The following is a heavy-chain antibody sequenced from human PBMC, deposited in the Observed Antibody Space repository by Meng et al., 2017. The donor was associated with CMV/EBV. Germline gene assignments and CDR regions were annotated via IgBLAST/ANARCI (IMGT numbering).Heavy chain of an antibody. CDR1: GYTFTGYY. D-gene: IGHD6-13*01. Sequence: ASVKVSCKASGYTFTGYYVHWVRQAPGQGLEWMGWINPNSGGTNYAQKFQGRVTMTRDTSISTAYIELSRLRSDDTAVYYCARDIRSRIAAAGTPPGYRGQGTLVTVSS. CDR3: ARDIRSRIAAAGTPPGY. V-gene: IGHV1-2*02. CDR2: INPNSGGT. J-gene: IGHJ4*02.